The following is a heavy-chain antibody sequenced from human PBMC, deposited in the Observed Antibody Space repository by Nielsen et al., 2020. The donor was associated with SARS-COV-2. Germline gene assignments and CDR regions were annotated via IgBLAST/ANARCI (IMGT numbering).Heavy chain of an antibody. CDR2: ISYDGSNK. V-gene: IGHV3-30-3*01. Sequence: GGSLRLSCSVSGFIFSNYAMHWARQAPGKGLEWVAVISYDGSNKYYADSVKGRFTISRDNSKNTLYLQMNSLRAEDTAVYYCARDQGDFWSANGGFDYWGQGTLVTVSS. D-gene: IGHD3-3*01. CDR1: GFIFSNYA. J-gene: IGHJ4*02. CDR3: ARDQGDFWSANGGFDY.